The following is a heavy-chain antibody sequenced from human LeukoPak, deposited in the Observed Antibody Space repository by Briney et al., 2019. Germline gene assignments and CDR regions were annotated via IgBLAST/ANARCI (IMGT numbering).Heavy chain of an antibody. V-gene: IGHV4-59*01. CDR1: GGSISSYY. CDR2: IYYSGST. CDR3: ARGYYYDSSGYFDAFDI. D-gene: IGHD3-22*01. J-gene: IGHJ3*02. Sequence: PSETLSLTCTVSGGSISSYYWSWIRQPPGKGLEWIGYIYYSGSTNYNPSLKSRVTISVDTSKNQFSLKLSSVTAADTAAYYCARGYYYDSSGYFDAFDIWGQGTMVTVSS.